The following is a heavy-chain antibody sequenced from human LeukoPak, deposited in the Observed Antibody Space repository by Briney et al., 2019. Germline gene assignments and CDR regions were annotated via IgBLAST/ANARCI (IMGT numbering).Heavy chain of an antibody. D-gene: IGHD5-18*01. CDR3: AKDMGYSYGSPDLDY. CDR1: GFTFDDYA. Sequence: GGSLRLSCAASGFTFDDYAMHWVRQAPGKGLEWVSGISWNSGSIGYADSVKGRFTISRDNAKNSLYLQMNSLRAEDTALYYCAKDMGYSYGSPDLDYWGQGTLVTVSS. J-gene: IGHJ4*02. V-gene: IGHV3-9*01. CDR2: ISWNSGSI.